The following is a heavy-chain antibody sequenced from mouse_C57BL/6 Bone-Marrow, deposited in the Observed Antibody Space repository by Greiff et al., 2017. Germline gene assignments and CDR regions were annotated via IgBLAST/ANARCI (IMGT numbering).Heavy chain of an antibody. CDR1: GYTFTSYW. CDR2: IDPSDSYT. D-gene: IGHD3-2*02. J-gene: IGHJ2*01. Sequence: QVQLQQPGAELVMPGASVKLSCTASGYTFTSYWMHWVKQRPGQGLEWIGEIDPSDSYTNYNQKFKGKSTLTVDKSSSTAYMQLSSLTSEDSAVYYCARDSSGYNFDYWGQGTTLTVSS. CDR3: ARDSSGYNFDY. V-gene: IGHV1-69*01.